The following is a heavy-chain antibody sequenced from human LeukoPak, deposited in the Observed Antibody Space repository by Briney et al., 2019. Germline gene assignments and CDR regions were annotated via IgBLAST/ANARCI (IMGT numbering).Heavy chain of an antibody. D-gene: IGHD3-9*01. J-gene: IGHJ4*02. CDR2: IYPDDSRT. Sequence: GESLKISCQASGYIFPKSWIGWVRQMPEKGLEWVAIIYPDDSRTNYSPSFQGHVTISVDRSINTAYLQWSSLRASDTAMYYCARPDYFASHDWGQGTLVTVST. CDR1: GYIFPKSW. V-gene: IGHV5-51*01. CDR3: ARPDYFASHD.